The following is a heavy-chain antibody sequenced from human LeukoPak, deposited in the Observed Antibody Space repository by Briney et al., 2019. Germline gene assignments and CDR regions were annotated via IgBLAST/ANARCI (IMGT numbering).Heavy chain of an antibody. D-gene: IGHD3-22*01. CDR1: GGSFSGYY. Sequence: SETLSLTCAVYGGSFSGYYWSWIRQPPGKGLEWIGYIYYSGSTNYNPSLKSRVTISVDTSKNQFSLKLSSVTAADTAVYHCAMGLAYYDSSGYYPRAFDIWGQGTMVTVSS. V-gene: IGHV4-59*01. CDR3: AMGLAYYDSSGYYPRAFDI. CDR2: IYYSGST. J-gene: IGHJ3*02.